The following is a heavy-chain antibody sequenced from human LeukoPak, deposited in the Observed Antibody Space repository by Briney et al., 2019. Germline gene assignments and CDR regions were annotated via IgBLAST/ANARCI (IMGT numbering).Heavy chain of an antibody. D-gene: IGHD1-7*01. J-gene: IGHJ4*02. CDR3: ARVGTMADFDS. V-gene: IGHV4-4*07. CDR1: GGSISSYY. CDR2: IYTSGST. Sequence: SETLSLTCTVSGGSISSYYWSWIRQPAGKGLEWIGRIYTSGSTNYNPSLKSRVTMSVDTSKNQFSLKVTSVTAADTAVYYRARVGTMADFDSWGQGTLVTVSS.